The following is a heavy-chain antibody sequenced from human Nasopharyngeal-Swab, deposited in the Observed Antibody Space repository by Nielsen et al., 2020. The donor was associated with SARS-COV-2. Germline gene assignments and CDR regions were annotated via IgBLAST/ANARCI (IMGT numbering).Heavy chain of an antibody. CDR1: GYSFTSYW. V-gene: IGHV5-10-1*01. J-gene: IGHJ6*02. CDR3: ARHRSPDQLRYFDYYYYYGMDV. Sequence: GESLKISCKGSGYSFTSYWISWVRQMPGKGLEWMGRIDPSDSYTNYSPSFQGHVTISADKSISTAYLQWSSLKASDTAMYYCARHRSPDQLRYFDYYYYYGMDVWGQGTTVTVSS. D-gene: IGHD3-9*01. CDR2: IDPSDSYT.